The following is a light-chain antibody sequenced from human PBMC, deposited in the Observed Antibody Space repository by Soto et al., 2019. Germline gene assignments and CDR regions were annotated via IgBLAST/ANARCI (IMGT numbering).Light chain of an antibody. V-gene: IGKV3-15*01. CDR3: QQYNNWPPWT. Sequence: EIVMTQSPATLSVSPGARATLSCRASQSVSSNLAWYQQKPGQAPRLLIYGASTRATGIPARFSGSGSGTDFTHTSSSLPSEDFAVYYCQQYNNWPPWTFGQGTKVESK. CDR1: QSVSSN. J-gene: IGKJ1*01. CDR2: GAS.